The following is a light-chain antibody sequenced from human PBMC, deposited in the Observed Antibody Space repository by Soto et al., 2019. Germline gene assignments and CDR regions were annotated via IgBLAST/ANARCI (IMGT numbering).Light chain of an antibody. Sequence: QSALTQPASVSGSPGQSITISCTGTSSDVGSYNLVSWYQQHPGKAPKLMIYEGSKRPSGVSNCFCGSKSGNTASLTISGLQAEDDADYYCCSYAGSSTDVVFGGGTKLTVL. V-gene: IGLV2-23*01. CDR2: EGS. CDR3: CSYAGSSTDVV. J-gene: IGLJ2*01. CDR1: SSDVGSYNL.